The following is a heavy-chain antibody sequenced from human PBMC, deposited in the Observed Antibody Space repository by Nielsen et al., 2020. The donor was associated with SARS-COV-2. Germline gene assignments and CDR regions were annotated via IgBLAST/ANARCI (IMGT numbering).Heavy chain of an antibody. V-gene: IGHV1-3*01. D-gene: IGHD3-3*01. CDR1: GYTFTSYA. CDR3: ARAGFLEWNPFDY. Sequence: ASVKVSCKASGYTFTSYAMQWVRQAPGQRLEWMGWINAGNGNTKYSQKFQGRVTITRDTSASTAYMELSSLRSEDTAVYYCARAGFLEWNPFDYWGQGTLVTVSS. CDR2: INAGNGNT. J-gene: IGHJ4*02.